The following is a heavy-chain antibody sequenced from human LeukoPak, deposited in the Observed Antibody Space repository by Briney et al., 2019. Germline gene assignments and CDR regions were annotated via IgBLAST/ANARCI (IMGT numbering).Heavy chain of an antibody. CDR3: ARHGIVVAGYRGADY. CDR1: GYSFTSHW. Sequence: KTGESLKISCKGSGYSFTSHWIGWVRQMPGKGLEWMGIIYPGDSDTRYSPSFQGQVTISADKSISTAYLQWSSLKASDTAMYYCARHGIVVAGYRGADYWGQGTLVTVSS. CDR2: IYPGDSDT. J-gene: IGHJ4*02. D-gene: IGHD2-15*01. V-gene: IGHV5-51*01.